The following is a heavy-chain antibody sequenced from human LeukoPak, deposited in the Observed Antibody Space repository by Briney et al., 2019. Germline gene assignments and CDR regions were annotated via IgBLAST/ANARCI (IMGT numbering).Heavy chain of an antibody. Sequence: PGGSLRLSCAASGFTFSSYAMSWVRQAPGKGLEWVSAISGSGGSTYYADSVKGRFTISRDNAKNSLYLQMNSLRAEDTAVYYCARVPYCSSTSCYLRYYYYYYMDVWGKGTTVTISS. V-gene: IGHV3-23*01. J-gene: IGHJ6*03. D-gene: IGHD2-2*01. CDR3: ARVPYCSSTSCYLRYYYYYYMDV. CDR2: ISGSGGST. CDR1: GFTFSSYA.